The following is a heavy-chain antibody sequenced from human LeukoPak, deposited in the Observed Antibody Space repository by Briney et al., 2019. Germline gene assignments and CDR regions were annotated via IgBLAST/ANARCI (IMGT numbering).Heavy chain of an antibody. D-gene: IGHD3-22*01. CDR1: GGSISSSTW. Sequence: SETLSLTCAVSGGSISSSTWWSWVRQPPGKGLECIGDIYHSGTTNYNPSLKSRVTISVDKSKNQFSLKLSSVTAADTAVYYCARGNYYDSSGYFNDAFDIWGQGTMVTVSS. CDR3: ARGNYYDSSGYFNDAFDI. V-gene: IGHV4-4*02. CDR2: IYHSGTT. J-gene: IGHJ3*02.